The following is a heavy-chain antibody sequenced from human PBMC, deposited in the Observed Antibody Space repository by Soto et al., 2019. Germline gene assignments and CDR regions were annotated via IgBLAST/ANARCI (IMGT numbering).Heavy chain of an antibody. V-gene: IGHV4-30-2*01. CDR3: ARGYWFDP. J-gene: IGHJ5*02. CDR1: GGSISSGGYS. CDR2: IYHSGSV. Sequence: LSLTCAVSGGSISSGGYSWSWIRQPPGKGLEWIGYIYHSGSVNYNPSLKSRVSISVDRSKNQFSLKMNSVTAADTAVYYCARGYWFDPWGQGTLVTVSS.